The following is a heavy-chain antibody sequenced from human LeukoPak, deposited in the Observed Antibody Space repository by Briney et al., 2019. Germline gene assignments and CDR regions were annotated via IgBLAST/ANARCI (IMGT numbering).Heavy chain of an antibody. CDR1: GFTVSRYY. CDR2: IYSGGST. CDR3: SRDPGGVYCRGDSCSPN. J-gene: IGHJ4*02. D-gene: IGHD2-15*01. V-gene: IGHV3-53*01. Sequence: GGSLRLSCAASGFTVSRYYMSWVRQAPGKGLEWDSVIYSGGSTYYSDSVKGRFTFSRDNSRNTLYLQMNSLRAEDTAVYYCSRDPGGVYCRGDSCSPNWGQGTLVTVSS.